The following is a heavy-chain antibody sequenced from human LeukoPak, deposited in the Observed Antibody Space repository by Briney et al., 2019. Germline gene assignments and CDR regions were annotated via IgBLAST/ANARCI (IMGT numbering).Heavy chain of an antibody. CDR2: IYYSGST. J-gene: IGHJ5*02. D-gene: IGHD2-15*01. CDR3: ARRVYRGRYCSGGSCYSEPGRPNWFDP. Sequence: SETLSLTRTVSGGSISSSSYYWGWIRQPPGKGLEWIGSIYYSGSTYYNPSLKSRVTISVDTSKNQFSLKLSSVTAADTAVYYCARRVYRGRYCSGGSCYSEPGRPNWFDPWAREPWSPSPQ. V-gene: IGHV4-39*01. CDR1: GGSISSSSYY.